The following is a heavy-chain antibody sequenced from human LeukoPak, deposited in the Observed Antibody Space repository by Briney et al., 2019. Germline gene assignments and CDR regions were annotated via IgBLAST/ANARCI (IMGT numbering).Heavy chain of an antibody. J-gene: IGHJ3*02. D-gene: IGHD3-10*01. CDR1: GFTFSSSW. CDR2: INQDGSEK. CDR3: AIGDTFNI. Sequence: GGSLRLSCAASGFTFSSSWMSWVRQAPGKGLEWVANINQDGSEKYYVDSVKGRFTISRDNAKNSLYLQMSSLRAEDTALYYWAIGDTFNIWGQGTMVTVSS. V-gene: IGHV3-7*03.